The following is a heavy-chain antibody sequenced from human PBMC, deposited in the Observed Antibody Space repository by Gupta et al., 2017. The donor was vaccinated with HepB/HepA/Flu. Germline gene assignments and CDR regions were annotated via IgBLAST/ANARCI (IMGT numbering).Heavy chain of an antibody. D-gene: IGHD3/OR15-3a*01. CDR1: GDTFSSHA. V-gene: IGHV1-69*06. Sequence: QVQLVQSGAEVKKPGSSVKVSCKASGDTFSSHAISWVRQAPGQGLEWMGGIIPMPGTQNYAQKFQGRVTITADKSTNTAYMELSSLRSDDTAVYYCARVHFWTGRHDYTYSYMDVWGTGTSVTVSS. J-gene: IGHJ6*03. CDR2: IIPMPGTQ. CDR3: ARVHFWTGRHDYTYSYMDV.